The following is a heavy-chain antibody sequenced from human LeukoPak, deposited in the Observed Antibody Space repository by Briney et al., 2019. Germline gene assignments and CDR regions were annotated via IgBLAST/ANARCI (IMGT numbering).Heavy chain of an antibody. V-gene: IGHV3-30-3*01. CDR1: GFTFSSYA. CDR3: ARDRLQDAMDV. J-gene: IGHJ6*02. CDR2: ISYDGSNK. Sequence: GGSLRLSCAASGFTFSSYAMHWVRQAPGKGLEWVAVISYDGSNKYYADSVKGRFTISRDNSKNTLYLQMNSLRAEGTAVYYCARDRLQDAMDVWGQGTTVTVSS.